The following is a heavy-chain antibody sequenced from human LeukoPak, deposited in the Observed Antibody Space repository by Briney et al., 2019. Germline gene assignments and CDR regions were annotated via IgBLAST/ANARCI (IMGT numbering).Heavy chain of an antibody. Sequence: GGSLRLSCAASGFALSDYYMSWIRQAPGKGLEWVSYISSSGSTIYYADSVKGRFTISRDNAKNSLYLQMNSLRAEDTAVYYCAREDPGIAAAGPIDYWGQGTLVTVSS. CDR2: ISSSGSTI. V-gene: IGHV3-11*01. CDR3: AREDPGIAAAGPIDY. D-gene: IGHD6-13*01. CDR1: GFALSDYY. J-gene: IGHJ4*02.